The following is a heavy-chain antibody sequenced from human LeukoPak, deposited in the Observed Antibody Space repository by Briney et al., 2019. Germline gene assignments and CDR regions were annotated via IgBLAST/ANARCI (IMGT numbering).Heavy chain of an antibody. CDR1: GFTFSSYG. CDR3: ARVPFSSGSYLDY. D-gene: IGHD6-19*01. CDR2: ISSSGSTI. Sequence: PGGSLRLSCAASGFTFSSYGMHWVRQAPGKGLEWVSYISSSGSTIYYADSVKGRFTISRDNAKNSLYLQMNSLRAEDTAVYYCARVPFSSGSYLDYWGQGTLVTVSS. V-gene: IGHV3-48*04. J-gene: IGHJ4*02.